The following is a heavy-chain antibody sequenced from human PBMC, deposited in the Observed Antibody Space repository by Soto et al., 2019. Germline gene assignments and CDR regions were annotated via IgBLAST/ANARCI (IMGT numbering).Heavy chain of an antibody. V-gene: IGHV4-4*08. Sequence: PSETLSLTCTVSGGSISSNYWTWIRQPPGKGLEWIGYVYTSGSTNYNPSLKSRVTISEDTSKGQFSLKVNSMTAADTAVYYCAKDRSRSYGSGYPLGYFDSWGQGTLVTVSS. J-gene: IGHJ4*02. CDR3: AKDRSRSYGSGYPLGYFDS. CDR1: GGSISSNY. D-gene: IGHD3-22*01. CDR2: VYTSGST.